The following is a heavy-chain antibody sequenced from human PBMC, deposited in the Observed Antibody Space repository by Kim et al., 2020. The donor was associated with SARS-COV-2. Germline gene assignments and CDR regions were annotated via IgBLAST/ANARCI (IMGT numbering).Heavy chain of an antibody. CDR3: ARGREGYISSWYLDY. J-gene: IGHJ4*02. Sequence: PSPKSRVTLSVDTSKNQFSLKLSSGTAADTAVYYCARGREGYISSWYLDYWGQGTLVTVSS. D-gene: IGHD6-13*01. V-gene: IGHV4-59*09.